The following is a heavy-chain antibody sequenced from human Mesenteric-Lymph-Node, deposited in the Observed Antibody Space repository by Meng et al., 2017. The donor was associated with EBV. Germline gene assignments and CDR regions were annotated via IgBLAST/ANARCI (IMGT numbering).Heavy chain of an antibody. CDR2: IYHRGST. CDR3: ARVETYYHGSGSYDWFDP. D-gene: IGHD3-10*01. V-gene: IGHV4-30-2*01. J-gene: IGHJ5*02. Sequence: QPQLPASGPAPVKPSQSLSPPSAFSGSSNSRGGYSWSWIRQPPGKGLEWIGYIYHRGSTYYNPSLKSRVTISVDRSKNQFSLKLSSVTAADTAVYYCARVETYYHGSGSYDWFDPWGQGALVTVSS. CDR1: GSSNSRGGYS.